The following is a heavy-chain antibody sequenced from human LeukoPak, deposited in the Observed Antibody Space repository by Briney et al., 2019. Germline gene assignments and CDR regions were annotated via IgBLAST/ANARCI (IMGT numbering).Heavy chain of an antibody. Sequence: PGGSLRLSCTTSGFTFASLGMHWVRQAPGKGLEWVAFIRYDGSNKYYADSVKGRFTISRDNAKNSLYLQMNSLRAEDTAVYYCARDDCFDYWGQGTLVTVSS. CDR1: GFTFASLG. CDR3: ARDDCFDY. CDR2: IRYDGSNK. J-gene: IGHJ4*02. D-gene: IGHD2-21*01. V-gene: IGHV3-30*02.